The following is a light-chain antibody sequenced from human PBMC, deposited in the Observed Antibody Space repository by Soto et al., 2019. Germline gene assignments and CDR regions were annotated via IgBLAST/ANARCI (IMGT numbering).Light chain of an antibody. V-gene: IGKV3-20*01. J-gene: IGKJ2*01. CDR3: QQYGSSPPYT. CDR2: GAS. CDR1: QSVSNTY. Sequence: EIVLTQSPGTLSFSPGGRATLSCRASQSVSNTYLAWYQQKPGQAPRLLVYGASSRATGIPDMFSGSGSGTDFTLTISRLESEDFAVYYCQQYGSSPPYTFGQGTKLEIK.